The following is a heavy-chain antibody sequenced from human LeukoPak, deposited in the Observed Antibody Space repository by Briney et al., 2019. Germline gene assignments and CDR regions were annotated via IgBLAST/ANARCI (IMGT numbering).Heavy chain of an antibody. CDR1: GFTFSDYY. CDR3: ARGAPGYSSSWYRCWFDP. J-gene: IGHJ5*02. D-gene: IGHD6-13*01. CDR2: ISSSSSYI. Sequence: PGGSLRLSCAASGFTFSDYYMSWIRQAPGKGLEWVSSISSSSSYIYYADSVKGRFTISRDNAKNSLYLQMNSLRAEDTAVYYCARGAPGYSSSWYRCWFDPWGQGTLVTVSS. V-gene: IGHV3-11*06.